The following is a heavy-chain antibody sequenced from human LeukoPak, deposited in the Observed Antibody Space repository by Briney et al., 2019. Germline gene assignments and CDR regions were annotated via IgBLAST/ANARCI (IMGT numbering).Heavy chain of an antibody. CDR2: IRSKANSYAT. CDR1: GFTFRGSA. J-gene: IGHJ3*02. D-gene: IGHD3-10*01. V-gene: IGHV3-73*01. Sequence: GGSLRLSCAASGFTFRGSAMHWVRQASGKGLEWVGRIRSKANSYATAYAASVKGRFTISRDDSKNTAYLQMNSLKTEDTAVYYCTRRSPYYYGSGDAFDIWGQGTMVTVSS. CDR3: TRRSPYYYGSGDAFDI.